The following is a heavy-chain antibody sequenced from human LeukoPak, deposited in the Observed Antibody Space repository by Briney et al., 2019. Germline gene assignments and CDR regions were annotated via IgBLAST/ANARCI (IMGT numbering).Heavy chain of an antibody. CDR3: ARNGGSYTFDI. CDR2: IYYSGST. CDR1: GGSISTYY. D-gene: IGHD1-26*01. V-gene: IGHV4-59*01. J-gene: IGHJ3*02. Sequence: PSETLSLTCTVSGGSISTYYWSWIRQPPGKGLEWIGYIYYSGSTNYNPSLKSRVIILVDTSKNQFSLKLSSVTAADTAVYYCARNGGSYTFDIWGQGTMVTVSS.